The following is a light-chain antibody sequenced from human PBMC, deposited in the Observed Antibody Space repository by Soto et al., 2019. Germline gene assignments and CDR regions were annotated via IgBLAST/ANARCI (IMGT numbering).Light chain of an antibody. CDR3: CSYAGPITFYV. Sequence: QSALTQPASVSGSPGQSITISCTGTSSDVGSYNLVSWYQQHPGKAPKLMIYEVSKRPSGVSNRFSGSKSGNTASLTISGLQAEDDASYYCCSYAGPITFYVFGTGTKLTVL. CDR2: EVS. CDR1: SSDVGSYNL. J-gene: IGLJ1*01. V-gene: IGLV2-23*02.